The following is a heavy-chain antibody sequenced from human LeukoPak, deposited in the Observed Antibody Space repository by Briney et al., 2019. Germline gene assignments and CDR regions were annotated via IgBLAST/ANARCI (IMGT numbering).Heavy chain of an antibody. J-gene: IGHJ5*02. CDR2: IIPIFGTA. D-gene: IGHD3-10*01. CDR3: ARDWEDGSGANWFNP. Sequence: ASVKVSCKASGGTFSSYAISWVRQAPGQGLEWMGGIIPIFGTANYAQKFQGRVTITADESTSTAYMELSSLRSEGTAVYYCARDWEDGSGANWFNPWGQGTLVTVSS. CDR1: GGTFSSYA. V-gene: IGHV1-69*13.